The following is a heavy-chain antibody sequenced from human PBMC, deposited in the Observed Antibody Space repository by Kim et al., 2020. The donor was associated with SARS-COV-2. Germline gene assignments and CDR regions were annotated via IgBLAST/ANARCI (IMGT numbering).Heavy chain of an antibody. J-gene: IGHJ6*02. Sequence: SETLSLTCTVSGGSISSSSYYWGWIRKPPGKGLEWIGSIYYSGSTYYNPSLKSRVTISVDTSKNQFSLKLSSVTAADTAVYYCARHGAGGGGYYYGMDVWGQGTTVTVSS. D-gene: IGHD3-16*01. V-gene: IGHV4-39*01. CDR3: ARHGAGGGGYYYGMDV. CDR2: IYYSGST. CDR1: GGSISSSSYY.